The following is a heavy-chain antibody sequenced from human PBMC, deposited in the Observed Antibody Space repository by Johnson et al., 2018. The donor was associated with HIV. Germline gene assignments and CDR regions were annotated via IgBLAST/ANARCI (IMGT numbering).Heavy chain of an antibody. CDR1: GFTFSSYG. CDR3: TTESVGYYDSSGYYSVGMGGAFDI. D-gene: IGHD3-22*01. Sequence: QVQLVESGGGVVQPGMSLRVSCIASGFTFSSYGMHWVRQAPGKGLEWVAVIWYDGSNKYYADSVKGRFTISRDHSKNTLYLHMNSLKSEDTAVYYCTTESVGYYDSSGYYSVGMGGAFDIWGQGTMVTVSS. V-gene: IGHV3-33*01. CDR2: IWYDGSNK. J-gene: IGHJ3*02.